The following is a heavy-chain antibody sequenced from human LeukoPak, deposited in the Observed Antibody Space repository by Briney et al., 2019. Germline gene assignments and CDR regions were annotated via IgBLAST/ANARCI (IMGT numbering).Heavy chain of an antibody. CDR1: GGSISSGGYY. CDR2: IYHSGST. CDR3: ARRSGLDDSNFDY. D-gene: IGHD3-22*01. Sequence: SQTLSLTCTVSGGSISSGGYYWSWIRQPPGKGLEWIGYIYHSGSTFYNPSLKSRVTISVDRSKNQFSLKLSSVTAADTAVYYCARRSGLDDSNFDYWGQGTLVTVSS. J-gene: IGHJ4*02. V-gene: IGHV4-30-2*01.